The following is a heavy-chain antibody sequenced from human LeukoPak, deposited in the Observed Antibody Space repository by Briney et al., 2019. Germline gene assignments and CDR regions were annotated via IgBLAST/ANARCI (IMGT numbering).Heavy chain of an antibody. V-gene: IGHV3-23*01. CDR2: ISGSGGST. D-gene: IGHD3-10*01. CDR1: GFTVSRNY. Sequence: GGSLRLSCSASGFTVSRNYMSWVRQAPGEGLEWVSVISGSGGSTYYADSVKGRFTISRDNSKNTLYLQMNSLRAENTAVYYCAKFLGPVLLWFGATYYFDYWGQGTLVTVSS. J-gene: IGHJ4*02. CDR3: AKFLGPVLLWFGATYYFDY.